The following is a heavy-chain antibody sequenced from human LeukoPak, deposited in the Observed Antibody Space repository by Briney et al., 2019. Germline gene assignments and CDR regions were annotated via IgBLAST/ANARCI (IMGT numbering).Heavy chain of an antibody. CDR2: IKQDGSEK. D-gene: IGHD6-13*01. CDR1: GFTFSNLW. CDR3: ATSTAAAGTD. Sequence: PGGSLRLYCAASGFTFSNLWMSWVRQAPGKGLKWVANIKQDGSEKYYVDSVKGRFTISRDNARNSLHLQMNSLRAEDTAIYYCATSTAAAGTDWGQGTLVTVSS. V-gene: IGHV3-7*03. J-gene: IGHJ4*02.